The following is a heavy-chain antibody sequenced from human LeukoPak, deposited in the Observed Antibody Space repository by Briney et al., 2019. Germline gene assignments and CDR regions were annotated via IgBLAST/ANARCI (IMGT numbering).Heavy chain of an antibody. D-gene: IGHD3-10*01. Sequence: GASVKVSCKASGYTFTSYGISWVRQAPGQGLEWMGWISAYNGNTNYAQKLQGRVTMTTDTSTSTAYMELRSLRSDDTAVYYCARHLVGHPPSLRARQIRGVHIYMDVWGKGTTVTISS. J-gene: IGHJ6*03. CDR1: GYTFTSYG. V-gene: IGHV1-18*01. CDR2: ISAYNGNT. CDR3: ARHLVGHPPSLRARQIRGVHIYMDV.